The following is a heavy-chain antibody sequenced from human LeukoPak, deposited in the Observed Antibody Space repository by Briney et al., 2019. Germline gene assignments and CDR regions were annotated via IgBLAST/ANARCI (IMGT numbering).Heavy chain of an antibody. CDR3: ARDHGGDYYFDY. Sequence: GTSLRLSCEASGFTFRSYGMHWVRQAPGKGLEWVAVIWYDGSNKYYADSVKGRFTISRDNSKNMLYLQMNSLRAEDTAVYYCARDHGGDYYFDYWGQGILVTVSS. D-gene: IGHD2-21*02. CDR1: GFTFRSYG. CDR2: IWYDGSNK. J-gene: IGHJ4*02. V-gene: IGHV3-33*01.